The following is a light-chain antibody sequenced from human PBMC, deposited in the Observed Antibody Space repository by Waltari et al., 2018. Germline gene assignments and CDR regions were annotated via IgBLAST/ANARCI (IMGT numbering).Light chain of an antibody. Sequence: QSALTQPASASGSPGQSITISCTGTSSDVGAYNYVSWYQQHPGQAPKLMIYDVSKRPSGVSNRFSGSKSGNTASLTISGLQAEDEADYYCSSYTSSSTWVFGGGTKLTVL. CDR1: SSDVGAYNY. CDR3: SSYTSSSTWV. CDR2: DVS. J-gene: IGLJ3*02. V-gene: IGLV2-14*01.